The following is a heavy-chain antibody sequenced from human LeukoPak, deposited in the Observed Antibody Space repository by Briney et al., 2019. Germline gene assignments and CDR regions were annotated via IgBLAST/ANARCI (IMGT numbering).Heavy chain of an antibody. J-gene: IGHJ4*02. CDR2: ISGSGGST. Sequence: GGSLRLSCAASGFIFSRYAMSWVRQAPGKGLEWVSGISGSGGSTYYADSVKGRFTVSRDNSKNTLYLQMNTLRPEDTAVYSCAKENRGIAVPNEIDSWGRGTLVTVSS. CDR1: GFIFSRYA. CDR3: AKENRGIAVPNEIDS. V-gene: IGHV3-23*01. D-gene: IGHD6-19*01.